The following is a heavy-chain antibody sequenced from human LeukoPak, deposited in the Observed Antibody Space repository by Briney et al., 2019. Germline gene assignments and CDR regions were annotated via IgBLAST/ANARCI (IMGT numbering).Heavy chain of an antibody. Sequence: GGSLRLSCAVSGFTFKNYRMNWVRQAPGKGLEWVGRIKSKTDGGTTDYAAPVKGRFTISRDDSKNTLYLQMNSLKTEDTAVYYCTTDQYYDSELVSMDVWGQGTTVTVSS. CDR2: IKSKTDGGTT. CDR1: GFTFKNYR. V-gene: IGHV3-15*01. D-gene: IGHD3-10*01. CDR3: TTDQYYDSELVSMDV. J-gene: IGHJ6*02.